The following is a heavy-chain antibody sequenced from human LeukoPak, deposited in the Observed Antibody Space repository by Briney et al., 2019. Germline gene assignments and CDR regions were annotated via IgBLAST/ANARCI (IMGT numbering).Heavy chain of an antibody. V-gene: IGHV1-69*05. D-gene: IGHD5-24*01. J-gene: IGHJ5*02. CDR1: GGTFSSYA. Sequence: ASVKVSCKASGGTFSSYAISWMRQAPGQGLEWMGGIIPIFGTANYAQKFQGRVTITTDESTSTAYMELSSLRSEDTAVYYCARVARGDYWFDPWGQGTLVTVSS. CDR3: ARVARGDYWFDP. CDR2: IIPIFGTA.